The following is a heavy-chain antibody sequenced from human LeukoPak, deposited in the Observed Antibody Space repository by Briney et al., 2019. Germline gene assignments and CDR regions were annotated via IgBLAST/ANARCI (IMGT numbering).Heavy chain of an antibody. D-gene: IGHD5-12*01. CDR1: GGSISGYY. J-gene: IGHJ4*02. V-gene: IGHV4-59*08. CDR3: ARQPFMVATITHFDY. CDR2: INHSGRN. Sequence: SETLSLTCTVSGGSISGYYWSWIRQPPGKGLEWIGYINHSGRNNYNPTLKSRVTISVDTSKNQFSLQLISVTAADTAVYYCARQPFMVATITHFDYWGQGTPVTVSS.